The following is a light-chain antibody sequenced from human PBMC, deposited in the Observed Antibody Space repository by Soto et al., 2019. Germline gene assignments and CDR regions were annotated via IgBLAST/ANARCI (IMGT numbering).Light chain of an antibody. J-gene: IGKJ5*01. CDR3: QQCKGYPIT. V-gene: IGKV1-13*02. CDR2: GAS. Sequence: AIQLTQSPSSLSASVGDSVTITCRATQDISNTLAWYQHKPGRGPTLLIFGASTLESGVPSRFTGSGSGTHFTLTISSLQPEDFATYICQQCKGYPITFGQGTRLEIK. CDR1: QDISNT.